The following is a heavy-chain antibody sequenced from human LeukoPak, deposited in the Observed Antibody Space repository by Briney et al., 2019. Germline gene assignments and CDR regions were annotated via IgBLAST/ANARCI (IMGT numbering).Heavy chain of an antibody. Sequence: PSDTLSLTCAISGGSNSSVAYSWSWIRRPPGKGREWIGYIYHSGNTYYNSSLKSRVTISVDTSKNQFSLKLSSVTAADTAVYYCARAGEYCSSTSCYPVSDYWGQGTLVTVSS. CDR2: IYHSGNT. D-gene: IGHD2-2*01. CDR3: ARAGEYCSSTSCYPVSDY. CDR1: GGSNSSVAYS. J-gene: IGHJ4*02. V-gene: IGHV4-30-2*01.